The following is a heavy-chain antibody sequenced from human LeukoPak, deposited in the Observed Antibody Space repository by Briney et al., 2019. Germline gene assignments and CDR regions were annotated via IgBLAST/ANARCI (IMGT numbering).Heavy chain of an antibody. D-gene: IGHD6-6*01. CDR3: TKLATGGAARQYYFDY. J-gene: IGHJ4*02. V-gene: IGHV3-23*01. CDR2: INASGGNT. CDR1: GFTFSTYA. Sequence: GGSLRLSCAASGFTFSTYAMTWVRQAPGKGLEWVSTINASGGNTYYADSVKGRFSISRDNSKNTLYLQMNSLRADDTALYYGTKLATGGAARQYYFDYWGQGTLVTVSS.